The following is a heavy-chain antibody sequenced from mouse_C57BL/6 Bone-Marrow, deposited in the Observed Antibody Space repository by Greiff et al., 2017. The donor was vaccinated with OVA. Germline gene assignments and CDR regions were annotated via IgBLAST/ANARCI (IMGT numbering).Heavy chain of an antibody. CDR2: IDPENGDT. CDR1: GFNIKDDY. J-gene: IGHJ2*01. V-gene: IGHV14-4*01. D-gene: IGHD1-1*01. CDR3: TTFYGSDYFDY. Sequence: VQLQQPGAELVRPGASVKLSCTASGFNIKDDYMHWVKQRPEQGLEWIGWIDPENGDTEYASKFQGKATITADTSSNTAYLQLSSLTSEDTAVYYCTTFYGSDYFDYWGQGTTLTVSS.